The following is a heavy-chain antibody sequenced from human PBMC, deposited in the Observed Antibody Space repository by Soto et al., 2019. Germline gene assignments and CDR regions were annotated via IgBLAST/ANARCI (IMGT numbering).Heavy chain of an antibody. V-gene: IGHV3-30*18. D-gene: IGHD2-21*02. CDR1: GFSFSDFG. CDR2: ISHDGSNQ. CDR3: AKETRSRAVTATRVNGMDV. J-gene: IGHJ6*02. Sequence: LRLSCAPSGFSFSDFGMHWVRQAPGKGLEWVAAISHDGSNQYYGDSVKGRFSISRDHSNNRLYLQMNNLKVEDSAIYYCAKETRSRAVTATRVNGMDVWGQGTTVTVSS.